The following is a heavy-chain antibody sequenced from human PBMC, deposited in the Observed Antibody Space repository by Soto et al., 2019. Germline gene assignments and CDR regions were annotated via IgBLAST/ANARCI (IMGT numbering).Heavy chain of an antibody. CDR1: GGSISSGGYY. CDR3: VRGREIAPYYFDY. CDR2: IYYSGST. Sequence: QVQLQESGPGLVKPSQTLSLTCTVSGGSISSGGYYWSWIRQHPGKGLEWIGYIYYSGSTYYNPSLKSRVTISVDTSKNQFSLKLSSVTAADTAVYYCVRGREIAPYYFDYWGQGTLVTVSS. J-gene: IGHJ4*02. D-gene: IGHD1-26*01. V-gene: IGHV4-31*03.